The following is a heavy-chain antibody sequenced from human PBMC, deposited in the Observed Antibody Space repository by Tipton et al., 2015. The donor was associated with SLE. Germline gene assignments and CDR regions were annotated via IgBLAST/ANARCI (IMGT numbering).Heavy chain of an antibody. CDR1: GGSFSDYY. V-gene: IGHV4-34*01. CDR3: ATTKSWSVFDY. J-gene: IGHJ4*02. CDR2: INHSGST. D-gene: IGHD1-26*01. Sequence: GLVKPSETLSLICAVYGGSFSDYYWSWIRQPPGKGLEWIGEINHSGSTNYNPSLKSRVTISVDTSKNQFSLRLTSVTAADTGVYYCATTKSWSVFDYWGQGTLVTVSS.